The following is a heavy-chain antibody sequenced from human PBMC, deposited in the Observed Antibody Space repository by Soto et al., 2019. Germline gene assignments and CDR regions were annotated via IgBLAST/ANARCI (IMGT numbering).Heavy chain of an antibody. D-gene: IGHD6-13*01. CDR2: IIPIFGTA. CDR3: ARARSWGLAAAGTDYYYGMDV. V-gene: IGHV1-69*13. CDR1: GGTFSRYA. Sequence: GASVKGSCKTSGGTFSRYAVSWVRQAPGQGLEWMGGIIPIFGTANYAQKFQGRVTITADESTSTAYMELSSLRSEDTAVYYCARARSWGLAAAGTDYYYGMDVWGQGTTVTVSS. J-gene: IGHJ6*02.